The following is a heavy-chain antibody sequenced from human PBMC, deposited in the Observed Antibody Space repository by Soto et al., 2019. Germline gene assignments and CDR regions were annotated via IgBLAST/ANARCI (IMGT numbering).Heavy chain of an antibody. V-gene: IGHV1-69*13. CDR3: ARDFNYYDSSGYYSQAYDAFDI. CDR1: AGTFSSYA. J-gene: IGHJ3*02. Sequence: SVKVSCKASAGTFSSYAISWVRQAPGQGLEWMEGIIPIFGTANYAQKFQGRVTVTADESTSTAYMELSSLRSEDTAVYYCARDFNYYDSSGYYSQAYDAFDIWGQGTMVTASS. D-gene: IGHD3-22*01. CDR2: IIPIFGTA.